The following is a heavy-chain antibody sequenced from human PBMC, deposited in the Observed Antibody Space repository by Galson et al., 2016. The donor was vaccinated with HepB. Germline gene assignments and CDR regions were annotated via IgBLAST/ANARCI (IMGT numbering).Heavy chain of an antibody. V-gene: IGHV3-7*01. Sequence: VANIKQDGSEKYYVDSVKGRFTISRDNAKNSLYLQMTSLRAEDTAVYYCARDLAGHCSGRSCYSGYFDYWGQGALVTVSS. J-gene: IGHJ4*02. CDR2: IKQDGSEK. CDR3: ARDLAGHCSGRSCYSGYFDY. D-gene: IGHD2-15*01.